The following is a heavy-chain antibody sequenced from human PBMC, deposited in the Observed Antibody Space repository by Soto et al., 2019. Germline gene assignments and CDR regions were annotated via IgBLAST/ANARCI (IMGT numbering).Heavy chain of an antibody. CDR1: GFTFSNAW. J-gene: IGHJ3*02. CDR2: IKSKSDGETT. CDR3: TTGPRFAFDI. V-gene: IGHV3-15*01. Sequence: PGGSLRLSCAASGFTFSNAWLHWVHQAPGKGLEWVGRIKSKSDGETTGYAAPVKGRFTVSRDDSKSTVYLQMNSLKIEDTAIYFCTTGPRFAFDIWGQGTMVTVSS.